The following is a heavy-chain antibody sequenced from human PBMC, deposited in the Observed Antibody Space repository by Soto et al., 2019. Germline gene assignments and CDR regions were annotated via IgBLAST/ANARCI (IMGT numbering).Heavy chain of an antibody. CDR3: ARAVGYGDFSAALLD. Sequence: VQLMQSGAEVKQPGSSVKVSCKASGGTFSSHSINWVRQAPGQGLEWMGGIITLFGTANYAQNFQGRVTITADQSTSTAYMELNSLRSDDTAVYYCARAVGYGDFSAALLDWGQGPLVPVSS. CDR2: IITLFGTA. V-gene: IGHV1-69*01. D-gene: IGHD4-17*01. J-gene: IGHJ4*02. CDR1: GGTFSSHS.